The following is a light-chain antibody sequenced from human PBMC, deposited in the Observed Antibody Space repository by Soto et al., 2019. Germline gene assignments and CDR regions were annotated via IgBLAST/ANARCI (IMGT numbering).Light chain of an antibody. V-gene: IGKV1-5*03. Sequence: DIQMTQSPSTLSGSVGDRFTITCRASQTISSWLAWYQQKPGKAPKLLIYKASTLKSGVPSRFSGSGSGTEFTLTISSRQPDDFATYYCQHYNSYSEAFGQGTKVERK. CDR3: QHYNSYSEA. CDR1: QTISSW. CDR2: KAS. J-gene: IGKJ1*01.